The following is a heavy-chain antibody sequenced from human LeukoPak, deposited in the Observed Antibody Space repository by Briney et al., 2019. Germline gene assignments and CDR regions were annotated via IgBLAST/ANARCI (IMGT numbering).Heavy chain of an antibody. CDR3: PVLAVTGSDFK. CDR1: GFIFTNYA. J-gene: IGHJ4*02. CDR2: ITGRDGTT. Sequence: GGSLRLSCAASGFIFTNYAMSWVRQGPGKGLEWVSTITGRDGTTYYADSVRGRFIISRDNSKNMLYLQMNNLRAEDTAVYYCPVLAVTGSDFKWGQGTLVTVS. V-gene: IGHV3-23*01. D-gene: IGHD6-19*01.